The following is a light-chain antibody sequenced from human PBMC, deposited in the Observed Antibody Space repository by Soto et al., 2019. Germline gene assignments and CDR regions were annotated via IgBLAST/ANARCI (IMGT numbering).Light chain of an antibody. CDR2: LNSDGSH. V-gene: IGLV4-69*01. Sequence: QSVLTQSPSASASLGAPIKLTCTLSSGHSTYAVAWHQQHPEKGPRYLMKLNSDGSHFKGDGISDRFSGSSSGAERYLTISSLHSEDEADYYCQTWGTGYQVFGGGTKVTVL. CDR1: SGHSTYA. J-gene: IGLJ3*02. CDR3: QTWGTGYQV.